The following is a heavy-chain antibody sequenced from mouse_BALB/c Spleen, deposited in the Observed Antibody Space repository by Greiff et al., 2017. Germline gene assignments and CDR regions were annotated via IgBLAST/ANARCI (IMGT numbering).Heavy chain of an antibody. J-gene: IGHJ4*01. CDR3: ASAPYAMDY. V-gene: IGHV5-6*01. CDR1: GFTFSSYG. CDR2: ISSGGSYT. Sequence: EVQRVESGGDLVKPGGSLKLSCAASGFTFSSYGMSWVRQTPDKRLEWVATISSGGSYTYYPDSVKGRFIISRDNAKNTLYLQMSSLKSEDTAMYYCASAPYAMDYWGQGTSVTVSS.